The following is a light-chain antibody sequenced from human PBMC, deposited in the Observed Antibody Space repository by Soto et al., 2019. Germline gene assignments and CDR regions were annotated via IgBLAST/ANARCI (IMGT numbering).Light chain of an antibody. J-gene: IGLJ2*01. CDR1: SSNIGTNT. V-gene: IGLV1-44*01. CDR3: AARDDSLNAYVV. CDR2: SNN. Sequence: QSVLTQPPSASGTPGQRITISCSGSSSNIGTNTVNWYQQLPGTAPKLVIYSNNQRPSGVPDRFSGSKSGTSASLAISGLQSEDEADYYCAARDDSLNAYVVFGGGTQLTVL.